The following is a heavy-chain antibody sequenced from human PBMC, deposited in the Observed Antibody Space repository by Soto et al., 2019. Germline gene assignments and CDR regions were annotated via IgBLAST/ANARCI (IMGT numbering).Heavy chain of an antibody. D-gene: IGHD5-12*01. Sequence: GGSLRLSCAASGFTFSSYGMHWVRQAPGKGLEWVAVISYDGSNKYYADSVKGRFTISRDNSKNTLYLQMNSLRAEDTAVYYCANARRDGYNFDYWGQGTLVTVSS. V-gene: IGHV3-30*18. CDR2: ISYDGSNK. CDR3: ANARRDGYNFDY. J-gene: IGHJ4*02. CDR1: GFTFSSYG.